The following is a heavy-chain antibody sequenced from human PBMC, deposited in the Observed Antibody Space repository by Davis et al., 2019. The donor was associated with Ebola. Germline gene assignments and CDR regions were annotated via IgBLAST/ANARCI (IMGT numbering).Heavy chain of an antibody. CDR2: ISSSSSYI. V-gene: IGHV3-21*01. CDR3: AKTGGGARLRLSWFDP. D-gene: IGHD4-17*01. CDR1: GFTFSSYS. Sequence: PGGSLRLSCAASGFTFSSYSMNWVRQAPGKGLEWVSSISSSSSYIYYADSVKGRFTISRDNAKNSLYLQMNSLRAEDTAVYYCAKTGGGARLRLSWFDPWGQGTLVTVSS. J-gene: IGHJ5*02.